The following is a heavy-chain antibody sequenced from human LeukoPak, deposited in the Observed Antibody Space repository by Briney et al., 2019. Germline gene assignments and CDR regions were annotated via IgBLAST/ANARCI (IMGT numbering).Heavy chain of an antibody. D-gene: IGHD2-2*02. CDR2: INPNSGGT. Sequence: ASVKVSCKASGYTFTGYYMHWVRQAPGQGLEWMGWINPNSGGTNYAQKFQGRVTMTRDTSTSTVYMELSSLRSEDTAVYYCAADRLYCSSTSCYMAVDYWGQGTLVTVSS. V-gene: IGHV1-2*02. CDR1: GYTFTGYY. J-gene: IGHJ4*02. CDR3: AADRLYCSSTSCYMAVDY.